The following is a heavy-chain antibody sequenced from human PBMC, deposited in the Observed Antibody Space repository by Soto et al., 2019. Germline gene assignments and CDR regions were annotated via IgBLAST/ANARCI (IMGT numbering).Heavy chain of an antibody. CDR2: IRQDGSEK. V-gene: IGHV3-7*01. CDR3: ARDRGWNIVVVPASFDQ. CDR1: GFTISTYW. Sequence: PGGSLRLSCAVSGFTISTYWMSWVCQAPGKGLEWVANIRQDGSEKYYLDSVKGRFTISRDNAKNSLYLQMDSLRAEDTAVYFCARDRGWNIVVVPASFDQWGQGALVTVSS. D-gene: IGHD2-15*01. J-gene: IGHJ4*02.